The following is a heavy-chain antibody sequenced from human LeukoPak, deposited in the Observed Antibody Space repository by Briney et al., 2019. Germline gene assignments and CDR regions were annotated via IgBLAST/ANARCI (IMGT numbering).Heavy chain of an antibody. CDR3: AKVMYYYGSGVLDY. CDR1: GSTFSSYA. V-gene: IGHV3-23*01. Sequence: AGGSLRLSCAASGSTFSSYAMSWVRQAPGKGLEWVSAISGSGGSTYYADSVKGRFTISRDNSKNTLYLQMNSLRAEDTAVYYCAKVMYYYGSGVLDYWGQGTLVTVSS. CDR2: ISGSGGST. D-gene: IGHD3-10*01. J-gene: IGHJ4*02.